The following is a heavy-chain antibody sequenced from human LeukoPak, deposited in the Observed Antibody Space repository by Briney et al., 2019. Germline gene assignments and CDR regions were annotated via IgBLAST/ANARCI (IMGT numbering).Heavy chain of an antibody. Sequence: SETLSLTCTVSGGSIRNSYWSWIRQPPGKGLEWIGYIFYNGDTNYNPSLKGRVTMSVDTSKNQFSLKVNSVTAADTAVYYCARRAASAIVYYYFYMDVWAKGPRSPSP. CDR1: GGSIRNSY. J-gene: IGHJ6*03. D-gene: IGHD2-2*02. V-gene: IGHV4-59*01. CDR3: ARRAASAIVYYYFYMDV. CDR2: IFYNGDT.